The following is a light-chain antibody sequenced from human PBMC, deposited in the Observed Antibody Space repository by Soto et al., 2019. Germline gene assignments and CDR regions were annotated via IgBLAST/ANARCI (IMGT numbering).Light chain of an antibody. J-gene: IGLJ2*01. CDR1: SSNIGSNT. CDR2: ENN. Sequence: QSVLTQPPSASGTPGQRVTISCSGSSSNIGSNTVNWYQQLPGTAPKLLIYENNQRPSGVPDRFSGSKSGTSASLAISGLRSEDEDDYYCAAWDDSLSALFGGGTKLTVL. CDR3: AAWDDSLSAL. V-gene: IGLV1-44*01.